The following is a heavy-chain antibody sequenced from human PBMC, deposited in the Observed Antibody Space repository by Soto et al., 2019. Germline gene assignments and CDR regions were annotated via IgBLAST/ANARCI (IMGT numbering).Heavy chain of an antibody. J-gene: IGHJ3*01. CDR3: ARAIRTAADAFEV. Sequence: GGSLRLSCTSSGFTFADFPMSWFRQAPGEGLEWVSYIRTRTHGETTEYAASVKGRFTVSRDGSKSIAYLEMTSLMTEDAAVYYCARAIRTAADAFEVWGQGSMVTVSS. CDR1: GFTFADFP. D-gene: IGHD2-21*02. CDR2: IRTRTHGETT. V-gene: IGHV3-49*01.